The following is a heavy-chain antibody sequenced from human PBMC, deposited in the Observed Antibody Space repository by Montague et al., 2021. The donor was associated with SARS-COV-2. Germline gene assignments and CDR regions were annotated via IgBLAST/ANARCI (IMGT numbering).Heavy chain of an antibody. CDR1: GGSISSSSYY. CDR3: AREISGWSARGGYYFDY. Sequence: SETLSLTCTVSGGSISSSSYYWGWIRQPPGKGLEWIGSIYYSGSTYYNPSLKSRVTISVDTSKNQFSLKLSSVTAADTAVYYCAREISGWSARGGYYFDYWGQGTLGTVSS. D-gene: IGHD6-19*01. CDR2: IYYSGST. V-gene: IGHV4-39*01. J-gene: IGHJ4*02.